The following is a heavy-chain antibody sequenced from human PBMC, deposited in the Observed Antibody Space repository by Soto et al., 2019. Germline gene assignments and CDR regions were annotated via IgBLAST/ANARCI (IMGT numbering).Heavy chain of an antibody. CDR1: GFMFSAYT. V-gene: IGHV3-21*06. CDR3: ATPYYFNH. CDR2: ISDDSSYI. D-gene: IGHD3-16*01. Sequence: GGSLRLSCAASGFMFSAYTMKWVRQAPGKGLEWLSSISDDSSYIDYGDSLRGRFTVSRDNARNSLYLQIDSLGVEDTAVYYCATPYYFNHWGPGTLVTVSS. J-gene: IGHJ1*01.